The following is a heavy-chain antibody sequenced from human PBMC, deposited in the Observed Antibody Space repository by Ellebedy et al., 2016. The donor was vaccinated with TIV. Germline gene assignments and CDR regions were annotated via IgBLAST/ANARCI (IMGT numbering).Heavy chain of an antibody. CDR3: ARIYQMYSSNLVYYYYGMDV. CDR1: GFSLSTAGMC. D-gene: IGHD6-13*01. CDR2: INWDDDK. J-gene: IGHJ6*04. Sequence: SGPTLVKPTQTLTLTCTFSGFSLSTAGMCVGWVRQPPGKALEWLAHINWDDDKYYRTSLKTRLSISKAPSNNQVVLTMTNMDPVDTATYYCARIYQMYSSNLVYYYYGMDVWGKGTTVTVSP. V-gene: IGHV2-70*20.